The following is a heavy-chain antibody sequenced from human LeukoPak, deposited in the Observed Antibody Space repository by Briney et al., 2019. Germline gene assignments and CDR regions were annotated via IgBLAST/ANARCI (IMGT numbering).Heavy chain of an antibody. Sequence: ASVKVSCKASGYSFINYGVSWVRQAPGQGLEWMGWISTYNGDTNYAQKLQGRVTMTTDTSTSTAYMELRSLRSDDTAVYYCARLGSERNFDYWGQGTLVTVSS. CDR1: GYSFINYG. D-gene: IGHD1-14*01. CDR3: ARLGSERNFDY. V-gene: IGHV1-18*01. J-gene: IGHJ4*02. CDR2: ISTYNGDT.